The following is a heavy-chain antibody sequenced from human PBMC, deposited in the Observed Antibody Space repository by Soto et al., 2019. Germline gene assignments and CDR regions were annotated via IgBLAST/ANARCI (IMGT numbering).Heavy chain of an antibody. J-gene: IGHJ6*02. Sequence: QLQESGPGLVAPSQTLSLRCAVSGDSIGSGAFYWTWVRQVPGKGLEWIGFVSVSGNAFYNPSLKSRVAISIETSENQLSLRLLAVTAADAAVYLCERSLGGVSSSGMDVWGQGTTVTVSS. V-gene: IGHV4-31*11. CDR3: ERSLGGVSSSGMDV. D-gene: IGHD3-3*01. CDR1: GDSIGSGAFY. CDR2: VSVSGNA.